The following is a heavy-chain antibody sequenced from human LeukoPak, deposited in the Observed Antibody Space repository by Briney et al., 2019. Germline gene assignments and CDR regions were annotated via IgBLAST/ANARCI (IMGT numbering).Heavy chain of an antibody. CDR3: ARGGYSSRVLTDY. CDR2: INPNSGGT. D-gene: IGHD6-13*01. Sequence: ASVTVSCKASGYTFTGYYMHWVRQAPGQGLEWMGWINPNSGGTNYAQKFQGWVTMTRDTSISTAYMELSRLRSDDTAVYYCARGGYSSRVLTDYWGQGTLVTVSS. J-gene: IGHJ4*02. V-gene: IGHV1-2*04. CDR1: GYTFTGYY.